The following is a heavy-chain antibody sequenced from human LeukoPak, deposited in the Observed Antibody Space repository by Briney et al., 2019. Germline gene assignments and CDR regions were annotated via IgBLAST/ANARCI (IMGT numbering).Heavy chain of an antibody. CDR1: GYSISSGYY. V-gene: IGHV4-38-2*02. CDR2: IYYSGST. J-gene: IGHJ3*02. CDR3: ARKSGYLSAFDI. D-gene: IGHD3-22*01. Sequence: KNSETLSLTCTVSGYSISSGYYWGWIRQPPGKGLEWIGSIYYSGSTYYNPSLKSRVTISVDTSKNQFSLKLSSVTAADTAVYYCARKSGYLSAFDIWGQGTMVTVSS.